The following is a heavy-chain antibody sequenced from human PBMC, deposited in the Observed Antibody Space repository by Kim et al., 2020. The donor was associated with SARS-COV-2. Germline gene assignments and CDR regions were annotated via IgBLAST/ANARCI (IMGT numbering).Heavy chain of an antibody. CDR3: ARERFYDRSGTFDY. CDR2: TYFRSKWYS. D-gene: IGHD3-22*01. Sequence: GLEWLGRTYFRSKWYSDYAVSMKSRITIHPDTPKNQFSLQLNSVTPEDTAVYYCARERFYDRSGTFDYWGLGVLVTVSS. J-gene: IGHJ4*02. V-gene: IGHV6-1*01.